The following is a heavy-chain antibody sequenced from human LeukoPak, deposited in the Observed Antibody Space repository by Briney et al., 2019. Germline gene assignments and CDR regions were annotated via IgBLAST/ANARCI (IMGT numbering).Heavy chain of an antibody. CDR3: ARIAGTRYGGS. Sequence: GESLKISCKGPGHSFINYWIAWVRQMPGKGLEWIGIIFSPSFQGQVTISADMSIDTAYLQWSSLRASDTAMYYCARIAGTRYGGSWGQGTLVFVSS. V-gene: IGHV5-51*01. J-gene: IGHJ4*02. CDR2: IF. CDR1: GHSFINYW. D-gene: IGHD6-13*01.